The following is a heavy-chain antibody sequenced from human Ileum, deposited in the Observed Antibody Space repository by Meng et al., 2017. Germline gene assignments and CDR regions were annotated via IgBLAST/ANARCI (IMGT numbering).Heavy chain of an antibody. V-gene: IGHV4-4*02. J-gene: IGHJ4*02. Sequence: QGQLQEAGQGLVKPSGTLSLTCAGSGGSITTNSYWSWVRQSPEKVLEWIGQIDHSGSPYYNPSLKSRVTMSVDKSKSQVSLQLTSVTAADTAVYYCARHGGYYQDYWGQGTLVTVSS. CDR2: IDHSGSP. D-gene: IGHD4-23*01. CDR3: ARHGGYYQDY. CDR1: GGSITTNSY.